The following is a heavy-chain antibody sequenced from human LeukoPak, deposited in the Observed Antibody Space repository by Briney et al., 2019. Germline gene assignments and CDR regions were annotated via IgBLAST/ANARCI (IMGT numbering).Heavy chain of an antibody. J-gene: IGHJ6*02. CDR1: GFTFSSYT. D-gene: IGHD2-21*02. V-gene: IGHV3-21*01. CDR2: ISRSSTYI. Sequence: GGSLRLSCAAPGFTFSSYTMNWVRQAPGKGLEWVSSISRSSTYIYYADSVKGRFTISRDNAQNSLYLQMNSLRAEDTAVYYCARDLKVTGTDGAYHYYGMDVWGHGTTVAVSS. CDR3: ARDLKVTGTDGAYHYYGMDV.